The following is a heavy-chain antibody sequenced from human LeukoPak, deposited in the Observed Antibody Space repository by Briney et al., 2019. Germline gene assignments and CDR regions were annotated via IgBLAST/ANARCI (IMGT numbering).Heavy chain of an antibody. J-gene: IGHJ6*03. V-gene: IGHV3-21*01. Sequence: GALRLSFAASGFPFSSYSMNWVRPAPGKGREGVSSINSSSSYIYYADSVKGRFTISRDNAKNSLYLQMNSLRAEDTAVYYCARDSSSWGYYYYYYMDVWGKGTTVTVSS. D-gene: IGHD6-13*01. CDR3: ARDSSSWGYYYYYYMDV. CDR2: INSSSSYI. CDR1: GFPFSSYS.